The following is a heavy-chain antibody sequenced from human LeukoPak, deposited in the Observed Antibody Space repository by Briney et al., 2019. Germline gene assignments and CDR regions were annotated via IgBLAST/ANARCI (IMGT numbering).Heavy chain of an antibody. Sequence: PGGSLRLSCAASGFTFKRYAMSWVRQAPGKGLEWVSGFSGSGGGTYYADSVKGRFTISRDNSKNTLYLQMNSLRAEDTALYYCAKPPDYTEAFDIWGQGTMVTVSS. V-gene: IGHV3-23*01. D-gene: IGHD5-12*01. J-gene: IGHJ3*02. CDR2: FSGSGGGT. CDR1: GFTFKRYA. CDR3: AKPPDYTEAFDI.